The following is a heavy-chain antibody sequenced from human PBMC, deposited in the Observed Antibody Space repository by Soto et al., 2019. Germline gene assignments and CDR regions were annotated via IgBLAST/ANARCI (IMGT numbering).Heavy chain of an antibody. V-gene: IGHV5-51*01. CDR1: GYSFTSYW. CDR2: IYPGDLDT. D-gene: IGHD3-22*01. CDR3: ARHSYYYDSSGYPKHYGVDV. Sequence: PGESLKISCKASGYSFTSYWIGWVRQVPGKGLEWMGIIYPGDLDTRYSPSFQGQVTISVDRSISSAYLQWSSLKASDTAMYYCARHSYYYDSSGYPKHYGVDVWGQGTTVTVSS. J-gene: IGHJ6*02.